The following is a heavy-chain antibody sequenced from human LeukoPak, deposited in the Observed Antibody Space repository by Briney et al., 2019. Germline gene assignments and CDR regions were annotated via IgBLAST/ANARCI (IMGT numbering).Heavy chain of an antibody. V-gene: IGHV3-23*01. J-gene: IGHJ1*01. Sequence: GGSLRLSCAASGFTFSSYGMSWVRQAPGKGLEWVSAISGSGGSTYYADSVKGRFTISRDNSKNTLYLQMNSLRAEDTAVYYCAKEYYDSSGYLAEYFQHWGQGTLVTVSS. D-gene: IGHD3-22*01. CDR3: AKEYYDSSGYLAEYFQH. CDR2: ISGSGGST. CDR1: GFTFSSYG.